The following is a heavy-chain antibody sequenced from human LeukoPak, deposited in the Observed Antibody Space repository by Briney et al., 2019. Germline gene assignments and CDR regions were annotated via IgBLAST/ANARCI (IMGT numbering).Heavy chain of an antibody. Sequence: PGGSLRLSCAASGFTFDAYAMHWVRQAPGKGLEWVSLISGDGGSTYYADSVKGRFTISRDNSKNSLFLQMNSLRTEDTAPYYCAKDMYRRPRGGSGVFREFDYWGQGTLVTVSS. CDR3: AKDMYRRPRGGSGVFREFDY. V-gene: IGHV3-43*02. D-gene: IGHD3-10*01. CDR2: ISGDGGST. CDR1: GFTFDAYA. J-gene: IGHJ4*02.